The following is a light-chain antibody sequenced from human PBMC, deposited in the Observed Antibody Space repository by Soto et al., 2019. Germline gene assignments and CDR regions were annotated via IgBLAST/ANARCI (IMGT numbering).Light chain of an antibody. Sequence: QSALTQPASVSGSPGQSITISCTGTSSDVGGYNYVSWSQQHPGKAPKLIFYEVSNRPSGVSNRFSGSKSGNTASLTISGRQAEDEADYYCSSYTTTDTYVFGTGTKLTVL. CDR1: SSDVGGYNY. J-gene: IGLJ1*01. V-gene: IGLV2-14*01. CDR3: SSYTTTDTYV. CDR2: EVS.